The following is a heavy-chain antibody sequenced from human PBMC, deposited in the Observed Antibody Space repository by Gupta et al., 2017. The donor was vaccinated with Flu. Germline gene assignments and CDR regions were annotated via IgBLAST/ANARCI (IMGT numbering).Heavy chain of an antibody. J-gene: IGHJ4*02. CDR1: SSSNW. Sequence: SSSNWWSWVRQPPGKGLEWIGEIYHSGSTNYNPSLKSRVTISVDKSKNQFSLKLSSVTAADTAVYYCARTIAAAGAYFDYWGQGTLVTVSS. CDR2: IYHSGST. D-gene: IGHD6-13*01. CDR3: ARTIAAAGAYFDY. V-gene: IGHV4-4*02.